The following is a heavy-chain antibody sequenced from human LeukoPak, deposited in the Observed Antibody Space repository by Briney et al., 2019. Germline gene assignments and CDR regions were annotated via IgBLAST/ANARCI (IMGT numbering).Heavy chain of an antibody. J-gene: IGHJ4*02. CDR1: GLTFSSYD. D-gene: IGHD3-22*01. CDR3: ARAKREYYYDSSGYYPYYFDY. Sequence: GGSLRLSCAASGLTFSSYDMHWVRQATGKGLEWVSAIGTAGDTYYPGSVKGRFTISRENAKNSLYLQMNSLRAGDTAVYYCARAKREYYYDSSGYYPYYFDYWGQGTLVTVSS. CDR2: IGTAGDT. V-gene: IGHV3-13*01.